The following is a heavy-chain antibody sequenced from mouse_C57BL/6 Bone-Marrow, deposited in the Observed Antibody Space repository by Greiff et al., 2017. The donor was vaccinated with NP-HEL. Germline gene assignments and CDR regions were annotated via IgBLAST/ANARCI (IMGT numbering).Heavy chain of an antibody. CDR2: IHPNSGST. CDR3: ARDYGSSLRDWYFDV. V-gene: IGHV1-64*01. CDR1: GYTFTSYW. J-gene: IGHJ1*03. D-gene: IGHD1-1*01. Sequence: QVQLQQSGAELVKPGASVKLSCKASGYTFTSYWMHWVKQRPGQGLEWIGMIHPNSGSTNYNEKFKSKATLTVDKSSSTAYMQLSSLTSEDSAVYYCARDYGSSLRDWYFDVWGTGTTVTVSS.